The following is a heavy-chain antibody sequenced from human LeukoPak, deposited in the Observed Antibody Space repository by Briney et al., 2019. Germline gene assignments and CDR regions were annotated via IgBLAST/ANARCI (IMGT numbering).Heavy chain of an antibody. CDR1: GGSISSGDYY. V-gene: IGHV4-39*07. CDR2: IYYSGST. D-gene: IGHD3-16*01. Sequence: PSQTLSLTCTVSGGSISSGDYYWSWIRQPPGKGLEWIGSIYYSGSTNYNPSLKSRVTMSVDTSKNQFSLKLSSVTAADTAVYYCARAGGHHDAFDIWGQGTMVTVSS. CDR3: ARAGGHHDAFDI. J-gene: IGHJ3*02.